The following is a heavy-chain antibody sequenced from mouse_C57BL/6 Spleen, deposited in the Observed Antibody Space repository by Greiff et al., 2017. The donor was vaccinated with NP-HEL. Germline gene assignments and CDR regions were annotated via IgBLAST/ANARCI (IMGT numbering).Heavy chain of an antibody. D-gene: IGHD2-3*01. Sequence: EVKLQQSGPELVKPGDSVKISCKASGYSFTGYFMNWVMQSHGKSLEWIGRINPYNGDTFYNQKFKGKATLTVDKSSSTAHMELRSLTSEDSAVYYCARCDGYYYFDYWGQGTTLTVSS. J-gene: IGHJ2*01. CDR2: INPYNGDT. CDR1: GYSFTGYF. CDR3: ARCDGYYYFDY. V-gene: IGHV1-20*01.